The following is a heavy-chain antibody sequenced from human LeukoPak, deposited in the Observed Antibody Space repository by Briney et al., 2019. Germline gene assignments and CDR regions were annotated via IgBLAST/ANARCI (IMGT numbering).Heavy chain of an antibody. D-gene: IGHD6-13*01. CDR1: GGSISSYY. J-gene: IGHJ5*02. V-gene: IGHV4-59*01. CDR3: ARFNFLLYSCSHNWFDP. Sequence: SETLSLTCTVSGGSISSYYWSWIRQPPGKGLEWIGYIYHSGSTKYNPSLKSRVTISVDTSKKQFSLKLSSVTAADTAVYYCARFNFLLYSCSHNWFDPWGQGILVTVSS. CDR2: IYHSGST.